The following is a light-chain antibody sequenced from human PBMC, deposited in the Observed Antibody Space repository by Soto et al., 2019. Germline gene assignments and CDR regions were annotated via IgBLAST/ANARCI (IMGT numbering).Light chain of an antibody. V-gene: IGKV1-5*03. CDR2: QAS. Sequence: DIQMTQSPSTLSASVRDRVIITCRASQSISRHLAWYQQKPGKAPNLLIYQASSLETGVPSRFTGSGSGTEFTLTISSLQPDDLATYYCLQYHSYSTFGRGTKVEVK. CDR3: LQYHSYST. J-gene: IGKJ1*01. CDR1: QSISRH.